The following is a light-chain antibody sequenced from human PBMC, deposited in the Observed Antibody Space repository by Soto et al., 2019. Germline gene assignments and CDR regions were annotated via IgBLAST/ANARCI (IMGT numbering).Light chain of an antibody. Sequence: DIQMTQSPSTLSASVGDRVTITCRASQTISTWLAWYQQKPGKAPKLLFHDASSLESGVPSRLSGSGAGSEFTLTISSLRPDDFASYCCQQYNSYSILTFGPGTKVDIK. J-gene: IGKJ3*01. CDR1: QTISTW. V-gene: IGKV1-5*01. CDR2: DAS. CDR3: QQYNSYSILT.